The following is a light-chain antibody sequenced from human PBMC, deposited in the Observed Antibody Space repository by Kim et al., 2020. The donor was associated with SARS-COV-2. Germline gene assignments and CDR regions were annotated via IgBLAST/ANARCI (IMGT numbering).Light chain of an antibody. V-gene: IGLV6-57*03. Sequence: KTVTNARTRSSDQIGSAYVQWYQQRPGSAPTTVIYEDNQRPSGVPDRFSGSIDRSSNSASLTISGLKSEDEADYYCQSYDNNYRAVFGGGTQLTVL. CDR2: EDN. CDR1: SDQIGSAY. J-gene: IGLJ2*01. CDR3: QSYDNNYRAV.